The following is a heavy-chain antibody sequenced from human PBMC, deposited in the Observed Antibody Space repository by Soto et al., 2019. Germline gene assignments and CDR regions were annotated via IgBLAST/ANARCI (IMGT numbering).Heavy chain of an antibody. V-gene: IGHV4-59*08. CDR1: GGSIINYY. CDR2: INHDGYS. Sequence: QVQLQQSGPGLVKPSETLSLTCTVSGGSIINYYCSWFRQSPGKGLEWIGYINHDGYSAYNLSLKRRITISAHTSETQVSIMLDSATGTNTAVYSCASQGYGRRHGLVDAWGQGTTVIVSS. J-gene: IGHJ6*02. CDR3: ASQGYGRRHGLVDA. D-gene: IGHD1-1*01.